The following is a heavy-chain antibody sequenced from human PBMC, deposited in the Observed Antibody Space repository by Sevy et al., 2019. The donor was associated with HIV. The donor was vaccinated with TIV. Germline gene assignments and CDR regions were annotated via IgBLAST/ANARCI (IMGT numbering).Heavy chain of an antibody. CDR1: GFMFSSDS. J-gene: IGHJ4*02. V-gene: IGHV3-21*01. Sequence: GGSLRLSYAASGFMFSSDSMSWVRQAPGKGLEWVSSISSSSRYIYYADSVKGRFTISRDNAKNSLSLQMNSLRAEDTAVYYCAREGWGGAARPNYFDYWGQGTLVTVSS. CDR2: ISSSSRYI. CDR3: AREGWGGAARPNYFDY. D-gene: IGHD6-6*01.